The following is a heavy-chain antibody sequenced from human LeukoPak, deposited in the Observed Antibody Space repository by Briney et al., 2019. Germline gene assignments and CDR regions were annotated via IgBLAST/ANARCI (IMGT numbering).Heavy chain of an antibody. D-gene: IGHD1-26*01. Sequence: GGSLRLSCAASGFTFSNAWMSWVRQAPGKGLEWVGRIKSKTDGGTTDYAAPVKGRFTISRDDSKNTLYLQMNSLRAEDTAVYYCAKGREAYSGSYTPFGFWGQGTLVTVSS. CDR3: AKGREAYSGSYTPFGF. CDR1: GFTFSNAW. V-gene: IGHV3-15*01. CDR2: IKSKTDGGTT. J-gene: IGHJ4*02.